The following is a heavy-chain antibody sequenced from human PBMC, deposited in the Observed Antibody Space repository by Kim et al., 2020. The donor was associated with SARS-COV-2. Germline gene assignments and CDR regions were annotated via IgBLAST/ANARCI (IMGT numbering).Heavy chain of an antibody. J-gene: IGHJ3*02. Sequence: NNNHADSLTGRFTISRDNSKNPLDLQMNSLRAEDTAVYYWARGFLGYAFDIWGQGTMVTVSS. CDR3: ARGFLGYAFDI. V-gene: IGHV3-33*01. D-gene: IGHD3-10*01. CDR2: NN.